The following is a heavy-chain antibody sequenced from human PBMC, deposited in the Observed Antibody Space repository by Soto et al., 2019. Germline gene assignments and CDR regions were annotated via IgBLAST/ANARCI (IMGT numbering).Heavy chain of an antibody. V-gene: IGHV1-69*02. CDR1: GGTFSSYT. CDR2: IIPILGIA. Sequence: ASVKVSCKASGGTFSSYTISWVRQAPGQGLEWMGRIIPILGIANYAQKFQGRVTITADKSTSTAYMELSSLRSEDTAVYYCAGGRYCSGGSCYPDYYYYYMDVWGKGTTVTVSS. D-gene: IGHD2-15*01. J-gene: IGHJ6*03. CDR3: AGGRYCSGGSCYPDYYYYYMDV.